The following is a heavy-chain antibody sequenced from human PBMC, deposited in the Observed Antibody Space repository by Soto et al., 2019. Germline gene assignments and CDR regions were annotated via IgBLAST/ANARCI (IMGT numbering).Heavy chain of an antibody. D-gene: IGHD6-19*01. CDR1: GGSISSSSYY. CDR3: ARHLSSGWYGARRNWFDP. J-gene: IGHJ5*02. Sequence: PSETLSLTCTVSGGSISSSSYYWGWIRQPPGKGLEWIGSIYYSGSTYYNPSLKSRVTISVDTSKNQFSLKLSSVTAADTAVYYCARHLSSGWYGARRNWFDPWGQGTLVTVSS. V-gene: IGHV4-39*01. CDR2: IYYSGST.